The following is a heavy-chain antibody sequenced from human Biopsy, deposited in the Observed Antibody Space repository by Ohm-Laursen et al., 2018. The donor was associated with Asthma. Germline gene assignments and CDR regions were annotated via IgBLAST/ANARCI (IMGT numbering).Heavy chain of an antibody. CDR2: ISSSSSTT. Sequence: GSLRLSCAASGFTFSSYGMNWVRQAPGKGLEWVSYISSSSSTTYYEDSVKGRFTISRDNAKNSLYLQMNSLRDEDTAVYYCARFKRGYSYGYAGVFDYWGQGTLVTVSS. D-gene: IGHD5-18*01. J-gene: IGHJ4*02. V-gene: IGHV3-48*02. CDR3: ARFKRGYSYGYAGVFDY. CDR1: GFTFSSYG.